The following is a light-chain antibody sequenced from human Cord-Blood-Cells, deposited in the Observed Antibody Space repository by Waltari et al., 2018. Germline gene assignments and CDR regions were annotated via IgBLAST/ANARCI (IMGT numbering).Light chain of an antibody. CDR3: LSADSSATWV. Sequence: SYELSQPPSASVSLGQMAWLTCSGEALPKQYAYGYQQKPGQFPVLVIYKDSERPSGIPERFSGSSSGTIVTLTISGVQAEDEADYYCLSADSSATWVFGGGTKLTVL. J-gene: IGLJ3*02. V-gene: IGLV3-16*01. CDR2: KDS. CDR1: ALPKQY.